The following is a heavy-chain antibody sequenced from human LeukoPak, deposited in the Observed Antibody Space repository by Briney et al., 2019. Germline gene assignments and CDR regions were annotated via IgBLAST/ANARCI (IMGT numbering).Heavy chain of an antibody. V-gene: IGHV3-21*01. CDR2: ISNDGNYI. CDR1: GFTFSSYS. Sequence: GSLRLSCAASGFTFSSYSMNWVRQAPGKGLEWVSSISNDGNYIYYADSVKGRFTISRDNAKNSLYLQMNSLRVEDTAVYCCANHFACGSTSCPPFDSWGQGTLVTVSS. CDR3: ANHFACGSTSCPPFDS. J-gene: IGHJ4*02. D-gene: IGHD2-2*01.